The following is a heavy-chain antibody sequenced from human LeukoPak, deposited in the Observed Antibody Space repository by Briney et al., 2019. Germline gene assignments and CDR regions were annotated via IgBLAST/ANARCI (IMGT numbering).Heavy chain of an antibody. Sequence: SETLSLTCTVSGYSISSGFYWGCIRQPPGKGLEWIGSLYHSGSTYYSPSLKSRITISLDTSKNQFSLKLSSVTAADTAVYYCARRGLMGYYYYMDVWGEGTTVTISS. J-gene: IGHJ6*03. V-gene: IGHV4-38-2*02. CDR1: GYSISSGFY. D-gene: IGHD3-16*01. CDR3: ARRGLMGYYYYMDV. CDR2: LYHSGST.